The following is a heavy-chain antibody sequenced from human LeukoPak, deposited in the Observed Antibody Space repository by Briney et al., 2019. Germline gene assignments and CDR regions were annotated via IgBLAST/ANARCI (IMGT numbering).Heavy chain of an antibody. CDR2: ISSNGGST. J-gene: IGHJ4*02. CDR3: VKGYLVRGVILDY. Sequence: QPGGSLRLSCSASGFTFSSYAMHWVRQAPGKGLEYVSAISSNGGSTYYADSVKGSFTISRDNSKNTLYLQMSSLRAEDTAVYYCVKGYLVRGVILDYWGQGTLVTVSS. V-gene: IGHV3-64D*06. D-gene: IGHD3-10*01. CDR1: GFTFSSYA.